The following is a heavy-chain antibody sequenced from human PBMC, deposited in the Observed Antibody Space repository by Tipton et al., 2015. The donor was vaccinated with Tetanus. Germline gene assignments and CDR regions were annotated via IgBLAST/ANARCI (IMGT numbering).Heavy chain of an antibody. Sequence: SGFTFSTHGMHWVRQAPGKGLEWVALVWYDGTRKYYTESVEGRFTISRDNSKNTLYLQMDSLRVEDTATYFCARERFVEWLGPLYCRGQGTLVTVSS. CDR3: ARERFVEWLGPLYC. CDR1: GFTFSTHG. CDR2: VWYDGTRK. J-gene: IGHJ4*02. D-gene: IGHD3-3*01. V-gene: IGHV3-33*01.